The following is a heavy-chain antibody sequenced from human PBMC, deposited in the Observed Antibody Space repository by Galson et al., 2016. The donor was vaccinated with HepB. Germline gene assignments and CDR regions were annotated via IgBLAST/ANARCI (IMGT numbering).Heavy chain of an antibody. CDR2: VNWNGGST. CDR1: GFTFHDHG. Sequence: SLRLSCAASGFTFHDHGMNWVRQAPGKGLEWVSSVNWNGGSTAYADSVKGRFTISRDNAKNSLYLQMNSLRGEDTALYFCARESGNFDAGYIYLDYWGQGTLVTASS. J-gene: IGHJ4*02. CDR3: ARESGNFDAGYIYLDY. V-gene: IGHV3-20*04. D-gene: IGHD4-23*01.